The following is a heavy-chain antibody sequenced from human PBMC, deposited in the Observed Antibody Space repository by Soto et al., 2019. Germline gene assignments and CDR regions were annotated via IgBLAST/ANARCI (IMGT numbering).Heavy chain of an antibody. V-gene: IGHV3-33*01. Sequence: QVQLVESGGGVVQPGRSLRLSCAASGFTFSSYGMHWVRQAPGKGLEWVAVIWYDGSNKYYADSVKGRFTISRDNSKNTLYLQMNGLRAEDTAVYYCARGPREYYFDYWGQGTLVTVSS. J-gene: IGHJ4*02. CDR1: GFTFSSYG. CDR2: IWYDGSNK. D-gene: IGHD3-10*01. CDR3: ARGPREYYFDY.